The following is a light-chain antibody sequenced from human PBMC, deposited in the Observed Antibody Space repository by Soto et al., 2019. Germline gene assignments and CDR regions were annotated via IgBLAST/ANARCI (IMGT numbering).Light chain of an antibody. CDR2: GAS. V-gene: IGKV3-20*01. CDR3: QQYGSSFT. J-gene: IGKJ3*01. Sequence: EIVLTQSPGTLSLSPGERVTLFFRASQSVSSNYLAWYQQKPGQAPRLLIYGASSRATDIPDRLSGSGSGKDFTLTITRREPEDFAVYYWQQYGSSFTFGPGTQVDIK. CDR1: QSVSSNY.